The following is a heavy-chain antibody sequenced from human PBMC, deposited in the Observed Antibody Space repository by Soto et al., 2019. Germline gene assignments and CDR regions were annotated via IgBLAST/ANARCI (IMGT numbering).Heavy chain of an antibody. J-gene: IGHJ6*03. D-gene: IGHD6-6*01. CDR3: AREYSSSSGSPTPMDV. Sequence: ASVKVSCKASGYTFTSYYMHWVRQAPGQGLEWMGIINPSGGSTSYAQKFQGRVTMTRDTSTSTVYMELSSLRSEDTSVYYCAREYSSSSGSPTPMDVWGKGTTVTVSS. V-gene: IGHV1-46*03. CDR1: GYTFTSYY. CDR2: INPSGGST.